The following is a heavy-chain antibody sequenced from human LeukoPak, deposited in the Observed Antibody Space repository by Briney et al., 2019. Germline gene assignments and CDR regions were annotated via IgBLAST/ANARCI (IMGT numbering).Heavy chain of an antibody. V-gene: IGHV3-11*01. D-gene: IGHD3-10*01. CDR2: ISSSGSTI. Sequence: GGSLRLSCAASGFTFSDYYMSWIRQAPGKGLEWVSYISSSGSTIYYADSVKGRFTISRDNAKNSLYLQMNSLRAKDTAVYYCARALWFGDSDYWGQGTLVTVSS. CDR3: ARALWFGDSDY. CDR1: GFTFSDYY. J-gene: IGHJ4*02.